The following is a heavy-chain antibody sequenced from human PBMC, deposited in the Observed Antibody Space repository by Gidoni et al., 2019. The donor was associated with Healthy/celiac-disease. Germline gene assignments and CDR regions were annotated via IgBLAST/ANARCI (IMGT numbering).Heavy chain of an antibody. CDR3: ARELALIYCSGGSCYYSGMDV. CDR1: GGSCSGYS. J-gene: IGHJ6*02. Sequence: QVQLQPWCAGLLKPSETLSLTCAVCGGSCSGYSWSWLRQPQGKGLELIGEINHSASTTSNPSLTSRVTISVDTSKNQFSLKLSSVTAADTAVYYCARELALIYCSGGSCYYSGMDVWGQGTTVTVSS. D-gene: IGHD2-15*01. V-gene: IGHV4-34*01. CDR2: INHSAST.